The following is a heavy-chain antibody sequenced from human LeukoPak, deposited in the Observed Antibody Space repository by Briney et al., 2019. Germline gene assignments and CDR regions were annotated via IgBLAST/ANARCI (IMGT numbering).Heavy chain of an antibody. CDR3: ARRPINCIITNCYVDY. J-gene: IGHJ4*02. CDR2: MNPNSGDT. D-gene: IGHD2-2*01. Sequence: ASVKVSCKASVYTFTNFYIHWVRQAPGQGLEWMGWMNPNSGDTSYAREFQDRVTMARDTSLSTAYMELSRLRSDDTAVYFCARRPINCIITNCYVDYWGQGTLVTVSS. CDR1: VYTFTNFY. V-gene: IGHV1-2*02.